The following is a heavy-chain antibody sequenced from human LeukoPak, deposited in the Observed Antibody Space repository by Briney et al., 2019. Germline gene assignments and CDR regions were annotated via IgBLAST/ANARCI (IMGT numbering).Heavy chain of an antibody. J-gene: IGHJ6*02. CDR3: ARDVTATYGMDV. V-gene: IGHV3-7*01. Sequence: GGSLRLSCAASGFTFSSYSMNWVRQAPGKGLEWVANIKQDGSEKYYVDSVKGRFTISRDNAKNSLYLQMNSLRAEDTAVYYCARDVTATYGMDVWGQGTTVTVFS. CDR2: IKQDGSEK. D-gene: IGHD5-18*01. CDR1: GFTFSSYS.